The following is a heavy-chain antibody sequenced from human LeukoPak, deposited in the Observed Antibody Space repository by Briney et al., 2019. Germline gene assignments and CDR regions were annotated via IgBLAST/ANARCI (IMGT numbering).Heavy chain of an antibody. CDR2: IYYSGST. CDR1: GGSISSSGYY. CDR3: ARCRSGYYYDSSGYSHFDY. Sequence: SETLSLTCTVSGGSISSSGYYWGWIRQPPGKGLEWIGSIYYSGSTYYNPSLKSRVTTSVDTSKNQFSLKLSSVTAADTAVYYCARCRSGYYYDSSGYSHFDYWGQGTLVTVSS. D-gene: IGHD3-22*01. V-gene: IGHV4-39*01. J-gene: IGHJ4*02.